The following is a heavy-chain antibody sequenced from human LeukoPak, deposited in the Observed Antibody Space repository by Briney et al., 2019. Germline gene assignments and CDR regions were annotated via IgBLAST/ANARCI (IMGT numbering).Heavy chain of an antibody. CDR2: INHSGST. D-gene: IGHD3-3*01. Sequence: KPSETLSLTWAVYGGSFSGYYWSWIRQPPGKGLEWIGEINHSGSTNYNPSLKSRVTISVDTSKNQFSLKLSSVTAADTAVYYCARRSYDFWSGYSYYMDVWGKGTTVTVSS. CDR1: GGSFSGYY. V-gene: IGHV4-34*01. CDR3: ARRSYDFWSGYSYYMDV. J-gene: IGHJ6*03.